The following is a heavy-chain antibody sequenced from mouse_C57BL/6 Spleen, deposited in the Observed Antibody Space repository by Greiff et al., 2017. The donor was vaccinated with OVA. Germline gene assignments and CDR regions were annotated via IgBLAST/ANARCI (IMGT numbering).Heavy chain of an antibody. J-gene: IGHJ4*01. CDR1: GFSFNTYA. CDR3: VRRGYYGSSYYAMDY. D-gene: IGHD1-1*01. V-gene: IGHV10-1*01. Sequence: DVMLVESGGGLVQPKGSLKLSCAASGFSFNTYAMNWVRQAPGKGLEWVARIRSKSNNYATYYADSVKDRFTISRDDSESMLYLQMNNLKTEDTAMYYCVRRGYYGSSYYAMDYWGQGTSVTVSS. CDR2: IRSKSNNYAT.